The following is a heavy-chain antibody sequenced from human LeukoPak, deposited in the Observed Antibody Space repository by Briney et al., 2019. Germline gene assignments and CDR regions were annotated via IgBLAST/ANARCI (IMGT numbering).Heavy chain of an antibody. CDR2: INPSSGGT. V-gene: IGHV1-2*02. D-gene: IGHD3-9*01. J-gene: IGHJ4*02. Sequence: GASVKVSCKASGYTFTGYYMHWVRQAPGQGLEWMGWINPSSGGTNYAQKFQGRVTMTRDTSISTAYMELSRLRSDDTAVYYCARGTFDWLSPHFDYWGQGTLVTVSS. CDR3: ARGTFDWLSPHFDY. CDR1: GYTFTGYY.